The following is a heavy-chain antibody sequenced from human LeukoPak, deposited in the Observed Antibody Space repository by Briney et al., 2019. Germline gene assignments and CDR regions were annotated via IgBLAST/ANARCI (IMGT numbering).Heavy chain of an antibody. J-gene: IGHJ1*01. CDR2: IRSKTYGGTI. CDR3: TRVPVEDPTAQLRYRDWLVSDD. CDR1: GFPFGDYA. Sequence: GGSLRLSCTASGFPFGDYAMSWFRQAPGKGLEWVGFIRSKTYGGTIDYAASVKDRFTISRDDSNSIAYLQINSLETEDTVVYHWTRVPVEDPTAQLRYRDWLVSDDWGQGTLVTVSS. V-gene: IGHV3-49*03. D-gene: IGHD3-9*01.